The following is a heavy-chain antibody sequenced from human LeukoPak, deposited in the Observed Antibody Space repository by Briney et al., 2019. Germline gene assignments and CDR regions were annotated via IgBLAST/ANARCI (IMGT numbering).Heavy chain of an antibody. V-gene: IGHV4-31*03. CDR2: IYCSGST. J-gene: IGHJ5*02. CDR3: ARGADCSGGSCYPGNWFDL. Sequence: PSQTLSLTCTVSGGSISSGGYYWSWIRQHPGKGLEWIGYIYCSGSTYYNPSLKSRVTISVDTSKNQFSLKLSSVTAADTAVYYCARGADCSGGSCYPGNWFDLWGQGTLVTVSS. D-gene: IGHD2-15*01. CDR1: GGSISSGGYY.